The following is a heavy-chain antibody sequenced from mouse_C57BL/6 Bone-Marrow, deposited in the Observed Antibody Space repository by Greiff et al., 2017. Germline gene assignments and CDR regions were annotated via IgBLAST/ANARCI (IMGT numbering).Heavy chain of an antibody. CDR2: IDPEDGDT. V-gene: IGHV14-1*01. CDR3: TTRDGYYVDWYFDV. J-gene: IGHJ1*03. D-gene: IGHD2-3*01. Sequence: VQLQQSGAELVRPGASVKLSCTASGFNIKDYYMHWVKQRPEQGLEWIGRIDPEDGDTEYAPKFQGKATMTADTSSNTAYLQLSSLTSEDTAVYYCTTRDGYYVDWYFDVWGTGTTVTVSS. CDR1: GFNIKDYY.